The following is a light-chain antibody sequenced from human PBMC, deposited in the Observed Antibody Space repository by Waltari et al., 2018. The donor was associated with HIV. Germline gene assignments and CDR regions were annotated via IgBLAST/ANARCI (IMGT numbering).Light chain of an antibody. V-gene: IGLV1-40*01. J-gene: IGLJ2*01. CDR1: SSNIGAGSD. Sequence: QSVLTQPPSVSGAPGQRVTISCTGSSSNIGAGSDVHWYQQLPGTAPKLLIYGNSNRPAGVPDRFSGSKSGTSASRAITVLQAEDEADYYCQSYDSSLSGLHVVFGGGTKLTVL. CDR2: GNS. CDR3: QSYDSSLSGLHVV.